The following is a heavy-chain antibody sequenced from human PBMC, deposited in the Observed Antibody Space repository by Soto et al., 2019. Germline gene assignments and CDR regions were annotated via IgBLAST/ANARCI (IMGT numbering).Heavy chain of an antibody. CDR1: GFTFSSYG. CDR3: AKGPGYSSSWSYFDY. V-gene: IGHV3-30*18. CDR2: ISYDGSNK. Sequence: LRLSCAASGFTFSSYGMHWVRQAPGKGLEWVAVISYDGSNKYYADSVKGRFTISRDNSKNTLYLQMNSLRAEDTAVYYCAKGPGYSSSWSYFDYWGQGTMVTVYS. D-gene: IGHD6-13*01. J-gene: IGHJ4*02.